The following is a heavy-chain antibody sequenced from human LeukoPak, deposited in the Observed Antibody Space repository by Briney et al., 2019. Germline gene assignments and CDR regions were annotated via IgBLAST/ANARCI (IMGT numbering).Heavy chain of an antibody. J-gene: IGHJ6*02. Sequence: GGSLRLSCAASGFTFSSYWMSWVRQAPGKGLEWVANIKQDGSEKYYVDSVKGRFTISRDNAKNSLYLQMNSLRAEDTAVYYCARDYAFSYYYYGMDVWGQGTTVTVSS. V-gene: IGHV3-7*03. D-gene: IGHD3-16*01. CDR2: IKQDGSEK. CDR3: ARDYAFSYYYYGMDV. CDR1: GFTFSSYW.